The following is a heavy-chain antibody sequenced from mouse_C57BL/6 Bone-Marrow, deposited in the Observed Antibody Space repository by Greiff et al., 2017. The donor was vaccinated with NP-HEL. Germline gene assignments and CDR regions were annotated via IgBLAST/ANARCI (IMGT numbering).Heavy chain of an antibody. CDR2: ISDGGSYT. Sequence: EVKLMESGGGLVKPGGSLKLSCAASGFTFSSYAMSWVRQTPEKRLEWVATISDGGSYTYYPDNVKGRFTISRDNAKNNLYLQMSHLKSEDTAMYYCARPSLLRLNYYAMDYWGQGTSVTVSS. D-gene: IGHD2-4*01. CDR1: GFTFSSYA. V-gene: IGHV5-4*03. CDR3: ARPSLLRLNYYAMDY. J-gene: IGHJ4*01.